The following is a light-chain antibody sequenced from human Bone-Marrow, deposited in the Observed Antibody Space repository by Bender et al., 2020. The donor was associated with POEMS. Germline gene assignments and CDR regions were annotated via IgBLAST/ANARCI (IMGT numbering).Light chain of an antibody. J-gene: IGLJ3*02. Sequence: QSVVTQPPSLSEAPRQRVTISCSGSSANIRKNYVYWYQHLPATAPKLLIYTNDQRPSGVPGRFSASKSGTSASLAMSELQSEDEALYYCSAWDDSLSGWVFGGGTKLTVL. CDR1: SANIRKNY. V-gene: IGLV1-47*01. CDR2: TND. CDR3: SAWDDSLSGWV.